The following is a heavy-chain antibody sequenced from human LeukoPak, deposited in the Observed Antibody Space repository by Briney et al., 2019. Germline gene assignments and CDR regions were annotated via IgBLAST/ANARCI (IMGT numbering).Heavy chain of an antibody. D-gene: IGHD3-16*02. J-gene: IGHJ4*02. Sequence: SETLSLTCAVYGGSFSGYYWSWIRQPPGKGLEWIGEINHSGSTNYNPSLKSRVTISVDTSKNQFSLKLSSVTAADTAVYYCARGGYYDYVWGSYRPSYFDYWGQGTLVTVSS. CDR1: GGSFSGYY. CDR2: INHSGST. V-gene: IGHV4-34*01. CDR3: ARGGYYDYVWGSYRPSYFDY.